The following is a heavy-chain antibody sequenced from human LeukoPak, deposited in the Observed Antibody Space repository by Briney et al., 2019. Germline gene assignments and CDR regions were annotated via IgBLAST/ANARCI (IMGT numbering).Heavy chain of an antibody. CDR1: GGSISTSLYY. J-gene: IGHJ6*03. D-gene: IGHD2-2*01. Sequence: PSETLSLTCSVSGGSISTSLYYWGWIRQPPGKGLEWIGSIYYSGRTYYNPSLKSRVTISVDTSKNQFSLRLTSVTTADTAVYYCARRYCSGADCYGGDSYYYMDVWGKGTTVTISS. CDR2: IYYSGRT. V-gene: IGHV4-39*01. CDR3: ARRYCSGADCYGGDSYYYMDV.